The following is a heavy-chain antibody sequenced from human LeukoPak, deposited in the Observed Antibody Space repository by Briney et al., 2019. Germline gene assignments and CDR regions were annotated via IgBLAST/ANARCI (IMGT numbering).Heavy chain of an antibody. CDR1: GYTFTSYA. CDR2: INTNTGNP. Sequence: GASVKVSCKASGYTFTSYAMNWVRQAPGQGVEWMGWINTNTGNPTYTQGFTGRFVFSLDTSVSTAYLQISSLKAEDTAVYYCARDHSEIAVAGQYYYYYYMDVWGKGTTVTVSS. V-gene: IGHV7-4-1*02. D-gene: IGHD6-19*01. J-gene: IGHJ6*03. CDR3: ARDHSEIAVAGQYYYYYYMDV.